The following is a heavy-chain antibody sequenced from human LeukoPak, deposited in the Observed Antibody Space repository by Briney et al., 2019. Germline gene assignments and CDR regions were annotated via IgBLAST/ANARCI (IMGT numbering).Heavy chain of an antibody. V-gene: IGHV5-51*01. CDR1: GYSFTSYW. Sequence: GESLKISCKGSGYSFTSYWIGWVRQMPGQGLEWMGIIYPGDSDTRYSPSFQGQVTISADKSISTAYLQWSSLKASDTAMYYCARHQWSSSWYVKAHNWFDPWGQGTLVTVSS. J-gene: IGHJ5*02. CDR3: ARHQWSSSWYVKAHNWFDP. D-gene: IGHD6-13*01. CDR2: IYPGDSDT.